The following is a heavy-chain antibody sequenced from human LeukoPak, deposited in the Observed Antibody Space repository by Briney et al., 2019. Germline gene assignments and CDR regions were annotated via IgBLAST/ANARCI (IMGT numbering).Heavy chain of an antibody. J-gene: IGHJ6*04. V-gene: IGHV3-64*01. CDR3: ARDRPGDV. CDR2: ISSNGDST. Sequence: GGSLRLSCAASGFTFSSYEMHWVRQAPGKGLEYVSAISSNGDSTYYANFVKGRFIISRDNSKNTLYLQMGSLRPEDMAVYYCARDRPGDVWGKGTTVTVSS. CDR1: GFTFSSYE.